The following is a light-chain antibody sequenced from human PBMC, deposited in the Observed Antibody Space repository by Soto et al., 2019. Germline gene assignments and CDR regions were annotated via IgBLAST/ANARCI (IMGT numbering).Light chain of an antibody. CDR2: GAS. CDR1: QSVSSHY. J-gene: IGKJ2*01. Sequence: EIVLTQSPGTLSLSPGERATLYCRASQSVSSHYLAWYQQKPAQAPRLLIYGASNRATGIPDRFSGSGSGTDFTLTISRLEPEDFAVYYCQLYGSSSYTFGRGTKLEIK. CDR3: QLYGSSSYT. V-gene: IGKV3-20*01.